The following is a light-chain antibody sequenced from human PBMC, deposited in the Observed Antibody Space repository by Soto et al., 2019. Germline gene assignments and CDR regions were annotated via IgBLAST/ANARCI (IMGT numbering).Light chain of an antibody. CDR3: MQALQTIT. Sequence: DIVMTQSPLSLPVIPGEPASISCRSSQSLLYTDGKHYLEWYLQKPGQSPQLLIYMGSNRASGVPDRFSGRGSGTDFTLKISKVEAEDVGVYYCMQALQTITFGQGTRLEIK. J-gene: IGKJ5*01. CDR2: MGS. CDR1: QSLLYTDGKHY. V-gene: IGKV2-28*01.